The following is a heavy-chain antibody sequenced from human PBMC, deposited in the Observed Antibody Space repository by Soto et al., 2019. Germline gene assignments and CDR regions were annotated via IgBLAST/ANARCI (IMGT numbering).Heavy chain of an antibody. J-gene: IGHJ3*02. CDR3: ARGSGRWLQYDAFDI. CDR1: GFTFSSYE. CDR2: ISSSGSTI. D-gene: IGHD1-26*01. Sequence: GGSLRLSCAASGFTFSSYEMNWVRQAPGKGLEWVSYISSSGSTIYYADSVKGRFTISRDNAKNSLYPQMNSLRAEDTAVYYCARGSGRWLQYDAFDIWGQGTMVTVSS. V-gene: IGHV3-48*03.